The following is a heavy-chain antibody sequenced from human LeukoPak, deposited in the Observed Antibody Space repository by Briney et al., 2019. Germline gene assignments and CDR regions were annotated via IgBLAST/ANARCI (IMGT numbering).Heavy chain of an antibody. CDR1: GGSFSGYY. CDR2: INHSGST. Sequence: SETLSLTCAVYGGSFSGYYWSWIRQPPGKGLEWIGEINHSGSTNYNPSLKSRVIISVDTSKNQFSLQLNSVTPEDTAVYYCARANSSSWPVFYFDYWGQGTLVTVSS. V-gene: IGHV4-34*01. CDR3: ARANSSSWPVFYFDY. D-gene: IGHD6-13*01. J-gene: IGHJ4*02.